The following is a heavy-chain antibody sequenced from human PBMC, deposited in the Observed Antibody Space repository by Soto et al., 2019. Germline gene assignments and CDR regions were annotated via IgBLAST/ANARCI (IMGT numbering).Heavy chain of an antibody. CDR2: ITSSSDYI. CDR1: GFTFSSYT. D-gene: IGHD4-17*01. J-gene: IGHJ4*02. Sequence: EGQLVESGGGLVNPGGSLRLSCAASGFTFSSYTINWVRQAPGKGLEWVSFITSSSDYIYYADSVKGRFTISRDDANNLVFLKMNSLRAEDTAVYYCTREDVVTVFRRGQRGSFASWGQGTLVSVSS. CDR3: TREDVVTVFRRGQRGSFAS. V-gene: IGHV3-21*06.